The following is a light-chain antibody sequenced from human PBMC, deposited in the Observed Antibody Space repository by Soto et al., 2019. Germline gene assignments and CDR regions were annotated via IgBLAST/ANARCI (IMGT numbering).Light chain of an antibody. V-gene: IGKV1-39*01. J-gene: IGKJ1*01. CDR2: AAS. CDR1: HDINRY. Sequence: DIQMTQSPSSLSASVGDRVTINCRSSHDINRYLNWYQQKPGKDPKLLIYAASTLQSGVSSRFSGSGSATDFTLTISSLQPEDFATYYCQQSYTTPWTFGQGTKVEIK. CDR3: QQSYTTPWT.